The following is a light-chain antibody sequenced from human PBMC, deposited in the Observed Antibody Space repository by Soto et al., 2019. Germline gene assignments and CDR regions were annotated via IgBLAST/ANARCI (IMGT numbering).Light chain of an antibody. CDR3: QQRHMWPIT. CDR1: QSFRGL. J-gene: IGKJ5*01. CDR2: DAY. V-gene: IGKV3-11*01. Sequence: EVVLTQSPVTLSSCPGDSATLSCRASQSFRGLLAWYHQKPGQAPRLLIYDAYNRATGIPPRFSGSGSGTDFTLTISSLEPEDAAVYYCQQRHMWPITFGQGTRLENK.